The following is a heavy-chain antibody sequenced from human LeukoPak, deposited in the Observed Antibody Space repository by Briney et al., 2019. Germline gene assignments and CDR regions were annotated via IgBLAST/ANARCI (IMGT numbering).Heavy chain of an antibody. V-gene: IGHV4-34*01. CDR2: INHSGST. J-gene: IGHJ4*02. Sequence: PSETLSLTCAVYGGSFSGYYWCWIRQPPGKGLEWIGEINHSGSTNYSPSLKSRVTISVDTSKNQFSLKLSSVTAADTAVYYCARRRGYSYGPFDYWGQGTLVTVSS. CDR3: ARRRGYSYGPFDY. CDR1: GGSFSGYY. D-gene: IGHD5-18*01.